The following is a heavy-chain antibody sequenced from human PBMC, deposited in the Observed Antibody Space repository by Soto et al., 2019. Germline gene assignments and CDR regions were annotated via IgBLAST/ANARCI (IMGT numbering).Heavy chain of an antibody. CDR2: IYYSGST. CDR3: ARDHSNYARNPYYYYYGMDV. CDR1: GGSISSGDYY. Sequence: QVQLQESGPGLVKPSQTLSLTCTVSGGSISSGDYYWSWIRQPPGKGLEWIGYIYYSGSTYYNPSXXXRVTISVDTSXXQXSXXLSSVTAADTAVYYCARDHSNYARNPYYYYYGMDVWGQGTTVTVSS. D-gene: IGHD4-4*01. J-gene: IGHJ6*02. V-gene: IGHV4-30-4*01.